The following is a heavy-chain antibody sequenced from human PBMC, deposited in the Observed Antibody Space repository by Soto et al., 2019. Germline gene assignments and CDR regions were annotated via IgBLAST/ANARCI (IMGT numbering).Heavy chain of an antibody. D-gene: IGHD2-8*01. CDR3: AKSTAIVLMVYAGADY. CDR1: GFTFSHYA. J-gene: IGHJ4*02. CDR2: ISYDGSNK. V-gene: IGHV3-30*18. Sequence: SLRLSCAASGFTFSHYAMHWVRQARVKGLEWVAAISYDGSNKYFADSVKGRFTISRGDSKNTLYLQMNSLRAEDTAMYYCAKSTAIVLMVYAGADYWGQGTLVTVSS.